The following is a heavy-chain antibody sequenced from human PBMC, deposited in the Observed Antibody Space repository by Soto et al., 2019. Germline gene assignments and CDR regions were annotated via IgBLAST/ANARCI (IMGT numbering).Heavy chain of an antibody. CDR1: GFSFSTYA. CDR2: ISAGGGNT. V-gene: IGHV3-23*01. D-gene: IGHD2-8*02. J-gene: IGHJ5*02. Sequence: EVQLLESGGGLVQPGGSLRLSCAVSGFSFSTYAMSWVRQAPGKGLEWVSGISAGGGNTYYAVSVRGRFTISRDNSKHTLYLRITSLGAEDTAFYYWAKHAESKLVSWFDPWGQGTLVTVSS. CDR3: AKHAESKLVSWFDP.